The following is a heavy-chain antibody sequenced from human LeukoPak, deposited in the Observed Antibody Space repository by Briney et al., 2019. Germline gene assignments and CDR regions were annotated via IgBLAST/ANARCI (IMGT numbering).Heavy chain of an antibody. V-gene: IGHV4-59*01. CDR3: ARHISSGGTYAHFDY. J-gene: IGHJ4*02. CDR2: IYSSGST. D-gene: IGHD1-26*01. Sequence: PSETLSLTCRVSGGSISSYYWSWIRQPPGKGLEWIGYIYSSGSTNYNPSLKSRVTISADTSKNQFSLKLSSVTAADTAVYYCARHISSGGTYAHFDYWGQGTLVTVSS. CDR1: GGSISSYY.